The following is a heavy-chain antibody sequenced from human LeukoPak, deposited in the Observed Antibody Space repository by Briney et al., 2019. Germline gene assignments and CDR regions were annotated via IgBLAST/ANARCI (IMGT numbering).Heavy chain of an antibody. CDR2: IYPGDSDT. V-gene: IGHV5-51*01. J-gene: IGHJ5*02. CDR1: GYSFATYW. D-gene: IGHD3-22*01. Sequence: GESLKISCKGSGYSFATYWIGWVRQMPGKGLEWMAIIYPGDSDTRYSPSFQGQVTISADKSISTAYLQRSSLKASDTAMYYCARLGGENYYDSTGYYYAWLDPWGQGTLVTVSS. CDR3: ARLGGENYYDSTGYYYAWLDP.